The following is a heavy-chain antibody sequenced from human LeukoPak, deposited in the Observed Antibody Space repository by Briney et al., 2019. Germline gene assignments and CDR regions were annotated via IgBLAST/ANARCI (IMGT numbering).Heavy chain of an antibody. CDR2: IDPSDSYT. D-gene: IGHD3-10*01. Sequence: GESLKISCKGSGYSFTSYWITWVRQMSGKGLEWMGRIDPSDSYTNYSPSFQGRVTISADKSISTAYLQWNSLKASDTAMYYCARSVGGLGSWEPKWFDPWGQGTLVTVSS. CDR3: ARSVGGLGSWEPKWFDP. V-gene: IGHV5-10-1*01. J-gene: IGHJ5*02. CDR1: GYSFTSYW.